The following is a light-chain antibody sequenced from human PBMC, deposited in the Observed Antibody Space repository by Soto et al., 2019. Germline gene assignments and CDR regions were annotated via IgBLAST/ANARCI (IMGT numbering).Light chain of an antibody. CDR3: QQYNSYSPIT. Sequence: DIQMTQSPSTLSASVGDRVIIICRASQSISDWLAWYQQKPGKAPKLLIYKASRLETGVPSRFSGRGSGTEFTLTISSLQPDDFATYYGQQYNSYSPITFGPGTKLDVK. CDR1: QSISDW. V-gene: IGKV1-5*03. CDR2: KAS. J-gene: IGKJ3*01.